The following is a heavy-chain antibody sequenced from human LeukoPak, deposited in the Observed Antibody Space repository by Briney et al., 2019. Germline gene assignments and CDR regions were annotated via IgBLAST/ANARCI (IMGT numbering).Heavy chain of an antibody. V-gene: IGHV3-30*02. Sequence: GGSLRLSCAASGFTFSSYGMHWVRQAPGKGLEWVAFIRDDGGNRYHADSVKGRFTISRGNSKNTLYLEMNSLRAEDTGVYYCAKEYYGSGSYYDYWGQGTLVTVSS. J-gene: IGHJ4*02. CDR1: GFTFSSYG. CDR3: AKEYYGSGSYYDY. D-gene: IGHD3-10*01. CDR2: IRDDGGNR.